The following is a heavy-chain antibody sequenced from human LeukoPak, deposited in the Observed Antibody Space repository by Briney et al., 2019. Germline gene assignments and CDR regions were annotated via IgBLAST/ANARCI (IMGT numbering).Heavy chain of an antibody. CDR3: ASPGITFGGVTGY. V-gene: IGHV3-48*01. CDR2: ISNSGNTI. J-gene: IGHJ4*02. Sequence: GGSLRLSCAASGFTFSSYDMTWVRQAPGKGLEWVSYISNSGNTIYYTNSVKGRFTISRDNSKNTLYLQMNSLRAEDTAVYYCASPGITFGGVTGYWGQGTLVTVSS. D-gene: IGHD3-16*01. CDR1: GFTFSSYD.